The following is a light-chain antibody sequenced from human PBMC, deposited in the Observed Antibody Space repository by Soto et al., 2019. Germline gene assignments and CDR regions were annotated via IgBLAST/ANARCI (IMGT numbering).Light chain of an antibody. CDR2: EVN. V-gene: IGLV2-14*01. CDR1: SSDIGAYDY. Sequence: QSGLTQPASLSGCPGQSITISCTGTSSDIGAYDYVSWFQQHPGKAPKLMISEVNNRPSGVSNRFSGSKSGNTAYLTISGLQVEEEAPYFCFSFTTTTTHVFGPGTKVTVL. CDR3: FSFTTTTTHV. J-gene: IGLJ1*01.